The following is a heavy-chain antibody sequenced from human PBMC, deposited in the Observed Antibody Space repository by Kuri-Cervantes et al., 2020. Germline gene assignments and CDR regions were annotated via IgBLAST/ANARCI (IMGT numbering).Heavy chain of an antibody. J-gene: IGHJ4*02. CDR3: ASSRVYDYIWGSYRHAPGFDY. V-gene: IGHV3-33*01. CDR2: IWYDGSNK. Sequence: GGSLRLSCAASGFTFSSYGMHWVRQAPGKGLEWVAVIWYDGSNKYYADSVKGRFTISRDNSKNTLYLQMNSLRAEDTAVYYCASSRVYDYIWGSYRHAPGFDYWGQGTLVTVSS. CDR1: GFTFSSYG. D-gene: IGHD3-16*02.